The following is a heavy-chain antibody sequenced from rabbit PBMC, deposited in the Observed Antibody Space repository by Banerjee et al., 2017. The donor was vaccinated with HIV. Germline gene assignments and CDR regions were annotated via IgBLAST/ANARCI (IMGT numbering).Heavy chain of an antibody. D-gene: IGHD6-1*01. CDR2: INTGSGST. J-gene: IGHJ4*01. Sequence: QEQLEESGGDLVKPEGSLTLTCTASGFSFSNGYVMCWVRQAPGKGLEWIACINTGSGSTYYASWAKGRFTISKTSSTTVTLRMTSLTAADTATYFCARRDIAYFGYGYANLNLWGQGTLVTV. CDR1: GFSFSNGYV. CDR3: ARRDIAYFGYGYANLNL. V-gene: IGHV1S45*01.